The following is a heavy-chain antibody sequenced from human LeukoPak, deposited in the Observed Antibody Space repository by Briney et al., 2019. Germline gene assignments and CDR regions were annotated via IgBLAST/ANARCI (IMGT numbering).Heavy chain of an antibody. Sequence: HPGGSLRLSCAASGFTYSSYALNWVRQAPGKGLDWVSAISGSGGYTYYADSVKGRFTISRDNSKNTLYLQMNTLRSEDTAVYYCAKASGYRYPVVCDYWGQGTLVTVSS. CDR1: GFTYSSYA. CDR3: AKASGYRYPVVCDY. D-gene: IGHD3-22*01. V-gene: IGHV3-23*01. CDR2: ISGSGGYT. J-gene: IGHJ4*02.